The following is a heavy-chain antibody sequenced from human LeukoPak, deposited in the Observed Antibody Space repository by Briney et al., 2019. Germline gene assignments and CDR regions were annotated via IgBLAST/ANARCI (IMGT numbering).Heavy chain of an antibody. D-gene: IGHD1-26*01. Sequence: PSETLSLTCTDSGGSISSSSYYWGWMRQPPGKGLEWIGSIYYSGSTYYNPSLKSRVTISVDTSKNQFSLKLSSVTAADTAVYYCARHATGATTFSFDYWGQGTPVTVSS. J-gene: IGHJ4*02. CDR1: GGSISSSSYY. CDR2: IYYSGST. CDR3: ARHATGATTFSFDY. V-gene: IGHV4-39*01.